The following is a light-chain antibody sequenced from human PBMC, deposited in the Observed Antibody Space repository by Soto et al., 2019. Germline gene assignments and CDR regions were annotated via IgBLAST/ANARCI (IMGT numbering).Light chain of an antibody. V-gene: IGKV1-39*01. CDR2: AAS. J-gene: IGKJ4*01. CDR3: QESYTTPRT. CDR1: QTISGY. Sequence: DIQMTHSPSSLSASVGDRVTITCRASQTISGYLNWYQQKPGKAPELLIYAASYLGNGVPSRFSGSGSGTYFTLTISSLQTDDLATYYCQESYTTPRTFGVGTKVEIK.